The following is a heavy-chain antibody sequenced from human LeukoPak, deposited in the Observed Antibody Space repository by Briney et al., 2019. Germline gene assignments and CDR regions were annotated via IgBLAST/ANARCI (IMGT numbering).Heavy chain of an antibody. CDR1: GFTFSNYN. V-gene: IGHV3-21*01. Sequence: GGSLSLSWAASGFTFSNYNMNWVRQAAGKGLEWVSSIISGSTYIFYADSVKGRFTISRDNAKNSLYLQMSSLRAEDTAVYYCARDLASGGYWGQGTLVTVSS. CDR2: IISGSTYI. J-gene: IGHJ4*02. CDR3: ARDLASGGY. D-gene: IGHD3-10*01.